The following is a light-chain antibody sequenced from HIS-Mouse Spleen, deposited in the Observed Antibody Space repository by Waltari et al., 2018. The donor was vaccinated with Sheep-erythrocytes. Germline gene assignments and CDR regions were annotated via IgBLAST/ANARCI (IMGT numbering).Light chain of an antibody. CDR2: EGS. Sequence: QYALTQHASVSGSPGQSITISCTGTSSDVGSYNLVSWYQQHPGKAPKLMIYEGSKRPSGGSNRFSGSKSGNTASLTISGLQAEDEADYYCCSYTSSSTWVFGGGTKLTVL. V-gene: IGLV2-14*02. CDR1: SSDVGSYNL. J-gene: IGLJ3*02. CDR3: CSYTSSSTWV.